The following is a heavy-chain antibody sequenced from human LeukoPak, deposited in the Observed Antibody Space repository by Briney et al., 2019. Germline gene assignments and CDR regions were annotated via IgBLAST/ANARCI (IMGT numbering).Heavy chain of an antibody. CDR1: GGSISSYY. CDR3: ARNPIAAAGTSDV. CDR2: IYYSGST. D-gene: IGHD6-13*01. V-gene: IGHV4-59*01. J-gene: IGHJ6*04. Sequence: PSETLSLTCSVSGGSISSYYWSWIRQPPGKGLEWIGYIYYSGSTNYNPSLKSRVTISVDTSKNQFSLKLSSVTAADTAVYYCARNPIAAAGTSDVWGKGTTVTVSS.